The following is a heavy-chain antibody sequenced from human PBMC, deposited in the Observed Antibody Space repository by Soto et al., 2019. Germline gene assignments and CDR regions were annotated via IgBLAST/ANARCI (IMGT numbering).Heavy chain of an antibody. CDR1: GFTFSNFS. CDR3: ERDSTAWHLAYGLDV. D-gene: IGHD1-26*01. V-gene: IGHV3-21*01. Sequence: GGTLRLSCVVSGFTFSNFSINWVRQAPGKGLEWVSSISSRSDMYYADSLKGRFTISRDNAKNSVSLQMNILRAEDTAVYYCERDSTAWHLAYGLDVWGQGTTVTVSS. CDR2: ISSRSDM. J-gene: IGHJ6*02.